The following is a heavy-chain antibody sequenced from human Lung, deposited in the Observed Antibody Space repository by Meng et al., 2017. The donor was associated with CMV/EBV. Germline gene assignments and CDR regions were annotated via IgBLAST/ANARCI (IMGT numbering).Heavy chain of an antibody. D-gene: IGHD6-19*01. CDR3: ASASSGWYNNWFDP. V-gene: IGHV4-34*01. Sequence: LXCAVYGGSFSGYYWSWIRQPPGKGLEWIGEINHSGSTNYNPSLKSRVTISVDTSKNQFSLKLSSVTAADTAVYYCASASSGWYNNWFDPWGQGNXVNGAS. CDR1: GGSFSGYY. CDR2: INHSGST. J-gene: IGHJ5*02.